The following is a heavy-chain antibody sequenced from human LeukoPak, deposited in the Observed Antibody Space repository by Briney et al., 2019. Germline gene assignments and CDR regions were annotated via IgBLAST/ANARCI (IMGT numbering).Heavy chain of an antibody. CDR2: IYYSGST. CDR1: GGSVSSGSYY. V-gene: IGHV4-61*01. D-gene: IGHD6-13*01. Sequence: SETLSLTCTVSGGSVSSGSYYWSWIRQPPGKGLEWIGYIYYSGSTNYNPSLKSRVTISVDTSKNQFSLKLSSVTAADTAVYYCARALRVIIAASGRVGYYFDYWGQGTLVTVSS. J-gene: IGHJ4*02. CDR3: ARALRVIIAASGRVGYYFDY.